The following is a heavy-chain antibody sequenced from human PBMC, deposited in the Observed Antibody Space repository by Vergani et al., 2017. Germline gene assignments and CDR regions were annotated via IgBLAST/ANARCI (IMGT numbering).Heavy chain of an antibody. CDR2: ISGSGGST. CDR3: ARDKKRYSYGYVYYYGMDV. V-gene: IGHV3-23*01. J-gene: IGHJ6*02. Sequence: EVQLLESGGGLVQPGGSLRLSCAASGFTFSSYAMSWVRQAPGKGLEWVSAISGSGGSTYYADSVKGRFTISRDNSKNTLYLQMNSLRAEDTAVYYCARDKKRYSYGYVYYYGMDVWGQGTTVTVSS. D-gene: IGHD5-18*01. CDR1: GFTFSSYA.